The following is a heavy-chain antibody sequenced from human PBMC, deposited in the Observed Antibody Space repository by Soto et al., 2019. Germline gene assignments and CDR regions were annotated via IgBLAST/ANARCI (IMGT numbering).Heavy chain of an antibody. J-gene: IGHJ4*02. CDR3: ARRAFSSGWHFDY. D-gene: IGHD6-19*01. CDR1: GGPISSSSYY. CDR2: IYYSGST. V-gene: IGHV4-39*01. Sequence: SETLSLTCTVSGGPISSSSYYWGWIRQPPGKGLEWIGSIYYSGSTHNNPSLKSRVAISVDTSKNQFSLKLSSVTAADTAVYYCARRAFSSGWHFDYWGQGTLVTV.